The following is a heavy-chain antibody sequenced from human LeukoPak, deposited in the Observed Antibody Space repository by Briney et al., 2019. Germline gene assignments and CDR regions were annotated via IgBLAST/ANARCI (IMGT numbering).Heavy chain of an antibody. CDR2: IKQDGSEK. CDR3: VRGRNGDH. D-gene: IGHD2-8*01. V-gene: IGHV3-7*04. CDR1: GFTFTTYW. J-gene: IGHJ4*02. Sequence: GGSLRLSCAASGFTFTTYWLTWVRQAPGKGLEWVANIKQDGSEKYYVDSVKGRFYISRDNAQNSVYLQMNSLRAEDTAMYYCVRGRNGDHWGQGPRVTVSS.